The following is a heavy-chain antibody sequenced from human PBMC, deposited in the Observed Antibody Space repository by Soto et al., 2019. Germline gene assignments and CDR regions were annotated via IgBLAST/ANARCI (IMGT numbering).Heavy chain of an antibody. Sequence: GGSLRLSCAASGFTFSSYGMHWVRQAPGKGLEWVAVISYDGSNKYYADSVKGRFTISRDNSKNTLYLKMNSLRAEDTAVYYCAKGRDDILTGYYNGGGMDVWGQGTTVTVSS. V-gene: IGHV3-30*18. J-gene: IGHJ6*01. CDR2: ISYDGSNK. CDR1: GFTFSSYG. CDR3: AKGRDDILTGYYNGGGMDV. D-gene: IGHD3-9*01.